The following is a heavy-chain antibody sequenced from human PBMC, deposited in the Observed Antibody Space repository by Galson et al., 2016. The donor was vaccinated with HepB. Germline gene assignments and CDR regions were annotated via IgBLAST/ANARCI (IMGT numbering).Heavy chain of an antibody. J-gene: IGHJ6*02. CDR2: TYYRSKWYN. CDR3: ASFVTSGYYGIDA. D-gene: IGHD2-2*01. Sequence: CAISGDSISSNSAAWNWIRQSPSRGLEWLGRTYYRSKWYNDYAVSVKSRITINPDTSKNQFSLQLNSVTPEDKAVYYCASFVTSGYYGIDAWGQGTTVTVS. V-gene: IGHV6-1*01. CDR1: GDSISSNSAA.